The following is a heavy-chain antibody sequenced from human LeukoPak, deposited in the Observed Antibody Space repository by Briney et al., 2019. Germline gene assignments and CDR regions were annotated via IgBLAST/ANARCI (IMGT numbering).Heavy chain of an antibody. V-gene: IGHV3-7*01. CDR2: IKEDGSEK. D-gene: IGHD5-18*01. CDR3: ARDYRTAMDAYDI. Sequence: GGSLRLSCAASGFTFSSYWMTWVRQAPGKGLEWVANIKEDGSEKYYVDSVKGRFTISRDNAKNSLYLQMNSLRAEDTAVYYCARDYRTAMDAYDIWGQGTMVTVSS. CDR1: GFTFSSYW. J-gene: IGHJ3*02.